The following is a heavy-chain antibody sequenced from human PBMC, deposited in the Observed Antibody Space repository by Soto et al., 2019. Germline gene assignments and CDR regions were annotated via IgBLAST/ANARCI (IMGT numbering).Heavy chain of an antibody. Sequence: ASVKVSCKASGFKFTNSAVQWVRQARGQRLEWMGWIVVGSGKTNYAKKFQERVTITRDMSTSTAYMVLSSLRSEDTAVYYCAADDIASLTWGQGTLVTVSS. CDR1: GFKFTNSA. CDR2: IVVGSGKT. J-gene: IGHJ4*02. V-gene: IGHV1-58*01. D-gene: IGHD3-9*01. CDR3: AADDIASLT.